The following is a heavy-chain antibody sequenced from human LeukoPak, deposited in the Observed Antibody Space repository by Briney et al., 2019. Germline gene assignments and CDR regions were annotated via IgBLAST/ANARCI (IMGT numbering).Heavy chain of an antibody. V-gene: IGHV3-23*01. CDR2: ISSSGGST. Sequence: GRSLRLSCEASGFTFSSYAMSWVRQAPGKGLEWVSAISSSGGSTYYADSVKGRFTISRDNSKNTVYVQMNSLRAEDTAVYFCAKDRVRGVTLFDYWGQGTLVTVSS. J-gene: IGHJ4*02. D-gene: IGHD3-10*01. CDR1: GFTFSSYA. CDR3: AKDRVRGVTLFDY.